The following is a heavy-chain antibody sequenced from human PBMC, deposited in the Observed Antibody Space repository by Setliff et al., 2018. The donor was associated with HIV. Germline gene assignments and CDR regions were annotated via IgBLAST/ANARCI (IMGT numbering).Heavy chain of an antibody. CDR3: ARGEPSILIEPAAFFDY. V-gene: IGHV3-48*03. CDR1: GFTFSSYE. Sequence: GGSLRLSCAASGFTFSSYEMNWVRQAPGKGLEWVSYISRSGSTIHYADSVKGRFTISRDNAKNSLYLQMNSLRAEDTAVYYCARGEPSILIEPAAFFDYWGQGTLVTVSS. J-gene: IGHJ4*02. D-gene: IGHD2-2*01. CDR2: ISRSGSTI.